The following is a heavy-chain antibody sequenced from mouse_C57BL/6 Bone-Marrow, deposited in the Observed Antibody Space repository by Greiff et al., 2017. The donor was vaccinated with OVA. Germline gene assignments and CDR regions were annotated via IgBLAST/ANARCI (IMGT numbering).Heavy chain of an antibody. Sequence: EVQLLESGGGLVQPGASLKLSCESNEYAFPSHDMSWVRQTPEKRLELVAAINSDGGSTYYPDTMERRFIISRDNTNKTLYLQMSSLRSEDSALYYCARLGRRDYWGQGTTLTVSS. J-gene: IGHJ2*01. CDR1: EYAFPSHD. CDR3: ARLGRRDY. V-gene: IGHV5-2*01. CDR2: INSDGGST. D-gene: IGHD4-1*01.